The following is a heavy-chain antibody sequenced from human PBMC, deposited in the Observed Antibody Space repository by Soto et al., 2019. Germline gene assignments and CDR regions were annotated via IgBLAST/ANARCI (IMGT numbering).Heavy chain of an antibody. CDR3: ERSSSGSYYPGIDT. Sequence: GESLKISCKGSGYSFTSYWIGWVRQMPVKAMEWMGIIYPGEYDNSYSPSLKGQATLSADKPISPAYMQWSSLKASDTAMYYCERSSSGSYYPGIDTWGQGTLVTVSS. CDR2: IYPGEYDN. V-gene: IGHV5-51*04. J-gene: IGHJ5*02. D-gene: IGHD1-26*01. CDR1: GYSFTSYW.